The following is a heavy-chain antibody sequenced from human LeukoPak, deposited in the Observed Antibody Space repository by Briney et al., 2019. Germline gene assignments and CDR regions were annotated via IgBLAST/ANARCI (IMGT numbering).Heavy chain of an antibody. CDR3: ARVEVGPTNNHAFDI. J-gene: IGHJ3*02. D-gene: IGHD1-26*01. Sequence: ASVKVSCKASGYTFTGYYMHWVRQAPGQGLGWMGWINPNSGGTNYAQKFQGRVTMTRDTSISTAYMELSRLRSDDTAVYYCARVEVGPTNNHAFDIWGQGTMVTVSS. CDR1: GYTFTGYY. V-gene: IGHV1-2*02. CDR2: INPNSGGT.